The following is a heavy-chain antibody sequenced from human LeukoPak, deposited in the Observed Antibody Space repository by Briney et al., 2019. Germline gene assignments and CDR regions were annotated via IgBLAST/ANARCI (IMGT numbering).Heavy chain of an antibody. J-gene: IGHJ6*03. Sequence: GGPLRLSCAASGFTFSSYGMHWVRQAPGKGLEWVAVIWYDGSNKYYADSVKGRFTISRDNSKNTLYLQMNSLRAEDTAVYYCAKVLGQYYYYYMDVWGKGTTVTVSS. CDR3: AKVLGQYYYYYMDV. CDR1: GFTFSSYG. CDR2: IWYDGSNK. D-gene: IGHD3-16*01. V-gene: IGHV3-33*06.